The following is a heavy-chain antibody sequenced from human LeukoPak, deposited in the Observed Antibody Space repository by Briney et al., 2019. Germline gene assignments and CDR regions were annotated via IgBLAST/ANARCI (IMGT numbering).Heavy chain of an antibody. CDR1: GFTFSRYA. V-gene: IGHV3-74*01. D-gene: IGHD3-9*01. CDR3: ARAPENYDVLTGYYGWYFDL. J-gene: IGHJ2*01. Sequence: GGSLRLSCVASGFTFSRYAMVWVRQAPGKGLVWVSRINSDGRTTNYADSVKGRFTISRDNAKNTLYLQMKSLRAEDTAVYYCARAPENYDVLTGYYGWYFDLWGRGTLVTVSS. CDR2: INSDGRTT.